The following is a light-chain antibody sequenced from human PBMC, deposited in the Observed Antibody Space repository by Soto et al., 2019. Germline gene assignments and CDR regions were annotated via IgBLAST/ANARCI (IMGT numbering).Light chain of an antibody. CDR2: GAS. V-gene: IGKV3-11*01. J-gene: IGKJ5*01. CDR1: PSVTNF. Sequence: EIVLTQSPATLSLSPGERATLSCRASPSVTNFLAWYQQKPGQAPRLLIYGASNRATGIPARFSGSGSGTDFTLTISSLEPEDSALYYCQQYNNWPITFGQGTRLEIK. CDR3: QQYNNWPIT.